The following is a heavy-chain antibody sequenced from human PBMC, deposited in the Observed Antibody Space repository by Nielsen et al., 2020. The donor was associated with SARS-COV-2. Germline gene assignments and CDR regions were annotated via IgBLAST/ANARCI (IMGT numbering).Heavy chain of an antibody. CDR1: GYTFTDYY. J-gene: IGHJ6*02. V-gene: IGHV1-2*06. Sequence: ASVKVSCKASGYTFTDYYVHWVRQAPGQGLEWMGRINPNSGDTNYAQKFQGRVTMTRDMSIGTAYMELSRLRSDDAAVYYCARDYRFGFWSGYHGMDVWGQGTTVTVSS. CDR2: INPNSGDT. CDR3: ARDYRFGFWSGYHGMDV. D-gene: IGHD3-3*01.